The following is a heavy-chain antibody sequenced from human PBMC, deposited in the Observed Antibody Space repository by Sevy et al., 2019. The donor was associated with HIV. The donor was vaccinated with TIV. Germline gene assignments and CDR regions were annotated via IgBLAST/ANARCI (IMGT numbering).Heavy chain of an antibody. CDR3: ARAEQTYFFDY. J-gene: IGHJ4*02. Sequence: GGSLRLSCAASGFTFNKYNMNWVRQAPGKGLEWVSTITGYSTDFYYVDSVKGRFTMSREDAKNSLYLQMNGLRAKDTAIYYCARAEQTYFFDYWGQGTLVTVSS. CDR2: ITGYSTDF. V-gene: IGHV3-21*06. CDR1: GFTFNKYN.